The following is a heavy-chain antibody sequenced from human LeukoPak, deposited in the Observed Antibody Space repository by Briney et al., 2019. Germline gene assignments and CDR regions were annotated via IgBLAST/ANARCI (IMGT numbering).Heavy chain of an antibody. CDR1: GGSISSSSYY. D-gene: IGHD2-2*01. CDR2: IYYSGST. J-gene: IGHJ6*03. CDR3: ARHGRYLGHCSSASCYPAYYYYMDV. Sequence: SETLSLTCTVSGGSISSSSYYWGWIRQPPGKGLEWIGSIYYSGSTHYNPSRKSRVTISADTSTNQFSLKLSSVPAAATAVYYCARHGRYLGHCSSASCYPAYYYYMDVWGKGTTVTISS. V-gene: IGHV4-39*07.